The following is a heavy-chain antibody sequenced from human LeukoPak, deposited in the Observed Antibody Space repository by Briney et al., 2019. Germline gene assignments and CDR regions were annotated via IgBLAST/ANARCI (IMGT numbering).Heavy chain of an antibody. Sequence: ASVKVSCKASGGTFSSYAISWVRQAPGQGLEWMGGIIPIFGTANYAQKFQGRVTITADESTSTAYMELSSLRSEDTAVYYCARSDSDYYDSSGYSAYWGQGTLVTVSS. D-gene: IGHD3-22*01. J-gene: IGHJ4*02. CDR3: ARSDSDYYDSSGYSAY. CDR1: GGTFSSYA. V-gene: IGHV1-69*13. CDR2: IIPIFGTA.